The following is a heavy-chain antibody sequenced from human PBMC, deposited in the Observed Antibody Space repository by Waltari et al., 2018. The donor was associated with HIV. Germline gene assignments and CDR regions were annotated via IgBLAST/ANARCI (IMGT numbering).Heavy chain of an antibody. CDR3: ATVGGGTRDF. CDR1: GFTVTHAW. V-gene: IGHV3-15*01. J-gene: IGHJ4*02. D-gene: IGHD3-16*01. Sequence: EVQLVESGGGLVKPGGSLRLSCTTSGFTVTHAWMSWVRQAPGEGLEWVGRIKSQDDGGTTDYAAPVKGRFTISGDDSKNTVFLQMNSLKPEDTAVYYCATVGGGTRDFWGQGTLVIVSS. CDR2: IKSQDDGGTT.